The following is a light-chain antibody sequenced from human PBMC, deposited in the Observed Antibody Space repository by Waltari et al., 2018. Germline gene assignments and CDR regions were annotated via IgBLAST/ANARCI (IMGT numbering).Light chain of an antibody. J-gene: IGLJ2*01. Sequence: QSALTQPASVSGSPGQSITISCTGTSSDVGGYNFVSWYQQEPGKAPKVMIFDVSKWPSGVSDLFSGSKSGNTASLTISGLQAEDEADYYCSSYTGGSTFVLFGGGTKLTVL. CDR3: SSYTGGSTFVL. CDR1: SSDVGGYNF. CDR2: DVS. V-gene: IGLV2-14*01.